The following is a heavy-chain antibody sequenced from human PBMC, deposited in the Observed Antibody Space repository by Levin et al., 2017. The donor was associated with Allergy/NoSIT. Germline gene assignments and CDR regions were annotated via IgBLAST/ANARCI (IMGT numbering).Heavy chain of an antibody. CDR2: FHNGGNI. CDR1: GGSINNYY. CDR3: TSGSLVEPRWFEL. D-gene: IGHD2-15*01. J-gene: IGHJ2*01. V-gene: IGHV4-4*07. Sequence: SETLSLTCTVSGGSINNYYWSWIRQSAGKGLERICRFHNGGNINYNPSLKSRVTMSVDTSKNQFSLKLHSVTAAATALYFWTSGSLVEPRWFELWGRGTLVTVSS.